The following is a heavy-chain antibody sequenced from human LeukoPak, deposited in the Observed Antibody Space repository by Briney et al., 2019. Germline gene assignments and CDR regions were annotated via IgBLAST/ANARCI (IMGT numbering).Heavy chain of an antibody. CDR2: ISYDGSNK. J-gene: IGHJ6*02. V-gene: IGHV3-30*18. D-gene: IGHD2-2*01. CDR3: AKDIVVVPAAIGYYYYYGMDV. Sequence: HPGGSLRLSCAASGFTFSDYYMSWIRQAPGKGLEWVAVISYDGSNKYYADSVRGRFTISRDNSKNTLYLQMNSLRAEDTAVYYCAKDIVVVPAAIGYYYYYGMDVWGQGTTVTVSS. CDR1: GFTFSDYY.